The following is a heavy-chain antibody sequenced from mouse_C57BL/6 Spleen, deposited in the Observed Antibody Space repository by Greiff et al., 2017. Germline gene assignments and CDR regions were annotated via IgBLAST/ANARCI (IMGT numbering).Heavy chain of an antibody. V-gene: IGHV1-76*01. CDR2: IYPGSGNT. D-gene: IGHD2-5*01. J-gene: IGHJ4*01. CDR1: GYTFTNYY. CDR3: ARGYSNYYAMDY. Sequence: QVQLKQSGAELVRPGASVKLSCKASGYTFTNYYINWVKQRPGQGLAWIARIYPGSGNTYYNEKFKGKATLSAEKSSSTAYMQLSSLTSGDSAVYFCARGYSNYYAMDYWGQGTSVTVSS.